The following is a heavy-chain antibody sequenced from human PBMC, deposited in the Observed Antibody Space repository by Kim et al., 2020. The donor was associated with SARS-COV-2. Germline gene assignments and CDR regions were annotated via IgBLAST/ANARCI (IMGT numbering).Heavy chain of an antibody. D-gene: IGHD3-22*01. CDR2: INPSGGST. CDR3: ARARQNYYDSSGYHDAFDI. J-gene: IGHJ3*02. V-gene: IGHV1-46*01. CDR1: GYTFTSYY. Sequence: ASVKVSCKASGYTFTSYYMHWVRQAPGQGLEWMGIINPSGGSTSYAQKFQGRVTMTRDTSTSTVYMELSSLRSEDTAVYYCARARQNYYDSSGYHDAFDIWGQGTMVTVSS.